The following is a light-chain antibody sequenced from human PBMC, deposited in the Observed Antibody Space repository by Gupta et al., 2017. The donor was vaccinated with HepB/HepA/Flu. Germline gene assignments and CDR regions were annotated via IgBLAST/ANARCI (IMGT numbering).Light chain of an antibody. V-gene: IGKV1-16*01. CDR2: DAS. CDR3: QQDNYFPQT. Sequence: DIQMTQSPSSLSASVGDRVTITCRASQSSSDSVAWYQQKPGKAPNSLIYDASSLKRGVPSRFSGSSSGTDFTLTISILPPEDFATYYCQQDNYFPQTFGGGTKVE. CDR1: QSSSDS. J-gene: IGKJ4*01.